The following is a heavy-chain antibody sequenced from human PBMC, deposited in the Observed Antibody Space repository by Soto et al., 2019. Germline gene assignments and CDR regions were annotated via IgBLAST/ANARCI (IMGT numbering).Heavy chain of an antibody. Sequence: EVHLLESGGGLVQPGGSLRLSCAASGFTFIIYAMTWVRQAPGKGLEWVSTISGSDDSTYYADSVKGRFTISRDNSKNTLYLQMSSLRAEDTALYYCAKDLYGDYAPDYWGQGTLVTVSS. V-gene: IGHV3-23*01. CDR3: AKDLYGDYAPDY. CDR1: GFTFIIYA. J-gene: IGHJ4*02. D-gene: IGHD4-17*01. CDR2: ISGSDDST.